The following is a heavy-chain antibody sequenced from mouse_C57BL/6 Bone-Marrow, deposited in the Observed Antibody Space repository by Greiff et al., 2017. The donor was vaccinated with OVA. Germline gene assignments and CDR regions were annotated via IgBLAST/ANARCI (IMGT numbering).Heavy chain of an antibody. J-gene: IGHJ3*01. CDR3: ATFYSNTWFAY. V-gene: IGHV1-69*01. CDR2: IDPSDSYT. CDR1: GYTFPSYW. D-gene: IGHD2-5*01. Sequence: QVQLQQPGAELVMPGASVKLSCKASGYTFPSYWMHWVKQRPGQGLEWIGEIDPSDSYTNYNQKFKGKSTLTVDKSSSTAYMQLSTLTSEDSAVYYCATFYSNTWFAYWGQGTLVTVSA.